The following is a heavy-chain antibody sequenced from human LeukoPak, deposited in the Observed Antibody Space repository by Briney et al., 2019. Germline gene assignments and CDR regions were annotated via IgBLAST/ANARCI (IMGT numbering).Heavy chain of an antibody. CDR3: AKPLGQWYSSSSLINYYYYYMDV. V-gene: IGHV3-23*01. J-gene: IGHJ6*03. D-gene: IGHD6-6*01. CDR2: ISGSGGST. CDR1: GFTFSSYA. Sequence: GGPLRLSCAASGFTFSSYAMSWVRQAPGKGLEWVSAISGSGGSTYYADSLKGRFTISRDNSKNTLYLQMNSLRAEDTAVYYCAKPLGQWYSSSSLINYYYYYMDVWGKGTTVTVSS.